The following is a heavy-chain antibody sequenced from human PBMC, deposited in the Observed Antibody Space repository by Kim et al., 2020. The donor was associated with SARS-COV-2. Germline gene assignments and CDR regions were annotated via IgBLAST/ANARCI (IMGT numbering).Heavy chain of an antibody. V-gene: IGHV4-39*01. Sequence: SETLSLTCTVSVGSISSSSYYWGWIRQPPGKGLEWIGSIYYSGSTYYNPSLKSRVTISVDTSKNQFSLKLSSVTAADTAVYYCARPTSDRVQWLVPRWFDPWAQGTLVTVSS. CDR3: ARPTSDRVQWLVPRWFDP. J-gene: IGHJ5*02. CDR2: IYYSGST. D-gene: IGHD6-19*01. CDR1: VGSISSSSYY.